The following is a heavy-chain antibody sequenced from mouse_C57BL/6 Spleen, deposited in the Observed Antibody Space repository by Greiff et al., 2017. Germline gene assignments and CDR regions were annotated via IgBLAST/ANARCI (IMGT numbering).Heavy chain of an antibody. V-gene: IGHV1-80*01. J-gene: IGHJ2*01. CDR2: IYPGDGDT. CDR3: ASQLGRGYYFDY. D-gene: IGHD4-1*02. Sequence: VQLQQSGAELVKPGASVKISCKASGYAFSSYWMNWVKQRPGKGLEWIGQIYPGDGDTNYNGKFKGKATLTADKSSSTAYMQLSSLTSEDSAVYFCASQLGRGYYFDYWGQGTTLTVSS. CDR1: GYAFSSYW.